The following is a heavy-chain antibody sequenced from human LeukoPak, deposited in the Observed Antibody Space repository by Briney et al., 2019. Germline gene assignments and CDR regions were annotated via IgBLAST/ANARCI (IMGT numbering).Heavy chain of an antibody. CDR1: GGSISSSSYY. J-gene: IGHJ3*02. Sequence: SETLSLTYTVSGGSISSSSYYWGWIRQPPGKGLEWIGSIYYSGSTYYNPSLKSRVTISVDTSKNQFSLKLSSVTAADTAVYYCARWGMYYDFRSGNDAFDIWGQGTMVTVSS. CDR3: ARWGMYYDFRSGNDAFDI. CDR2: IYYSGST. V-gene: IGHV4-39*01. D-gene: IGHD3-3*01.